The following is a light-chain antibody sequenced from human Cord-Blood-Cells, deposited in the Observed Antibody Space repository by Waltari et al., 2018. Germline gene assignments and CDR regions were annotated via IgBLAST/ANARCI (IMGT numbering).Light chain of an antibody. J-gene: IGKJ4*01. Sequence: DIQMTQSPSYLSASVGARVTITCRASQSISSNLKWYQQKPGKAPKLLIYAASRLQSGVPSRFSGSGSVTDFTLTISSLQPEDFATYYCQQSYSVGGGTKVEIK. V-gene: IGKV1-39*01. CDR3: QQSYS. CDR1: QSISSN. CDR2: AAS.